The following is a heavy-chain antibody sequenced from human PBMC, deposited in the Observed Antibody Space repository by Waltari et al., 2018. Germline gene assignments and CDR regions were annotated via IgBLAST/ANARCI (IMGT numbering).Heavy chain of an antibody. CDR1: GGSISSYY. CDR3: ARFSSSYFDY. D-gene: IGHD6-6*01. CDR2: INYCGST. J-gene: IGHJ4*02. Sequence: QVQLQESGPGLVKPSETLSLTCTVSGGSISSYYWSWIRQPPGKGLEWRGYINYCGSTNYNPTLKSRVTIAVDTSKNQVSLKLSSVTAADTAVYYCARFSSSYFDYWGQGTLVTVSS. V-gene: IGHV4-59*01.